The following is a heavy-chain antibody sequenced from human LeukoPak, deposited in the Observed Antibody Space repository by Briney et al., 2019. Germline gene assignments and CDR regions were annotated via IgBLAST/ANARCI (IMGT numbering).Heavy chain of an antibody. J-gene: IGHJ4*02. D-gene: IGHD6-6*01. CDR3: ARGLAARRAAAIGRYYFDY. CDR2: INYSGST. CDR1: GGSFSGYY. Sequence: SETLSLTCAVYGGSFSGYYWSWIRQPPGKGLEWIGEINYSGSTNYNPSLKSRVTISVDTSKNQFSLKLSSVTAADTAVYYCARGLAARRAAAIGRYYFDYWGQGTLVTVSS. V-gene: IGHV4-34*01.